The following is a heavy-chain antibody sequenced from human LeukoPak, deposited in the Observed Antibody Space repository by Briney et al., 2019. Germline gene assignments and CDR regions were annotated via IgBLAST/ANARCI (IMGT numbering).Heavy chain of an antibody. CDR3: AREVAARPHYYYYGMDV. V-gene: IGHV3-30-3*01. CDR2: ISSDGNNE. D-gene: IGHD6-6*01. Sequence: GGSLRLSCAASGFTFSNYAIHWVRQAPGKGLEWVTVISSDGNNEYYADSVKGRFTISRDNSKNTLYLQMNSLRAEDTAVYYCAREVAARPHYYYYGMDVWGQGTTVTVSS. CDR1: GFTFSNYA. J-gene: IGHJ6*02.